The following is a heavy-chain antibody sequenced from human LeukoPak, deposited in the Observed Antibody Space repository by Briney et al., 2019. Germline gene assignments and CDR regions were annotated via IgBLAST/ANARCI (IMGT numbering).Heavy chain of an antibody. CDR1: GFTVSSNY. CDR3: ARQRVENYYYGMDV. Sequence: GGSLRLSCAASGFTVSSNYMSWVRQAPGKGLEWVSVIYSGGSTYYADSVKGRFTISRDNSKNTLYLQMNSLRAEDTAVYYCARQRVENYYYGMDVWGQGTTVTVS. V-gene: IGHV3-53*01. D-gene: IGHD2-15*01. J-gene: IGHJ6*02. CDR2: IYSGGST.